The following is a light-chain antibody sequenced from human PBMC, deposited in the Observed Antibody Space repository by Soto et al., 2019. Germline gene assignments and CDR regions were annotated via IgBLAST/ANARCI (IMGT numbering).Light chain of an antibody. J-gene: IGKJ1*01. CDR2: KAS. V-gene: IGKV1-5*03. Sequence: DIQMTQSPSTLSAPVGDRVTITCRASQSISSWLGWYQQKPGKAPKLLIYKASNLESGVPSRFSGSGSGTEFTLTISSLQPDDFATYHCQQSNSYSRTFGQGTKVEI. CDR1: QSISSW. CDR3: QQSNSYSRT.